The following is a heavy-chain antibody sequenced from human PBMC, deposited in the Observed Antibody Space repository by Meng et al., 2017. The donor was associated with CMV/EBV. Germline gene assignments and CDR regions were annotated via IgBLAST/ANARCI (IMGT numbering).Heavy chain of an antibody. Sequence: SGVAFTPSPRTWVRQAPGKALGWVAVVSASGDTKYYAESVKGRFTISRDNYKKIMYLQMDSLRAEDTAVYYCTREPRPYSGSYHFDYWGQGTLVTVSS. CDR2: VSASGDTK. D-gene: IGHD1-26*01. J-gene: IGHJ4*02. CDR1: GVAFTPSP. V-gene: IGHV3-30*03. CDR3: TREPRPYSGSYHFDY.